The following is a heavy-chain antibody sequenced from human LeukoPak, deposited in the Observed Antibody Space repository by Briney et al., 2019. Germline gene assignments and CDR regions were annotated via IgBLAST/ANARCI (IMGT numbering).Heavy chain of an antibody. J-gene: IGHJ4*02. CDR3: AGEPNSDSQLEY. D-gene: IGHD3-3*01. Sequence: GGSLRLSCAASGFYVSHNFMNWVRQAPGRGLEWVSGFYGGGNTHYADSVRGRFILSRDNSKNTLYLQMNSLRADDTAVYYCAGEPNSDSQLEYWGQGTLVTVSS. V-gene: IGHV3-53*01. CDR2: FYGGGNT. CDR1: GFYVSHNF.